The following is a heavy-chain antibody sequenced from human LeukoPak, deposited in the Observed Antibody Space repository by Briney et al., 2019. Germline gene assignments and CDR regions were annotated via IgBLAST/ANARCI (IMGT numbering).Heavy chain of an antibody. CDR2: INPNSGGT. J-gene: IGHJ4*02. D-gene: IGHD3-22*01. CDR1: GYTFTGYY. Sequence: ASVTVSCKASGYTFTGYYMHWVRQAPGQGLEWMGWINPNSGGTNYAQKFQGRVTMTRDTSVSTAYMELSRLRSDDTAVYYCARDLRNYYDSSGYQPFDYWGQGTLVTVSS. CDR3: ARDLRNYYDSSGYQPFDY. V-gene: IGHV1-2*02.